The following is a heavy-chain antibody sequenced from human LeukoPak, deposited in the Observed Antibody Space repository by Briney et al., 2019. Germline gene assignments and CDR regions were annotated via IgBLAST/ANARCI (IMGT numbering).Heavy chain of an antibody. Sequence: SETLSLTCTVSGGSIRSSNYYWGWIRQPPGKGLEWIGSIYYSGSTYYNPSLKSRVTISVDTSKRQFSLKLNSVIAADTSVYYCARHSSMTTVVDYWGQGTLVTVSS. V-gene: IGHV4-39*01. CDR3: ARHSSMTTVVDY. J-gene: IGHJ4*02. CDR1: GGSIRSSNYY. D-gene: IGHD4-23*01. CDR2: IYYSGST.